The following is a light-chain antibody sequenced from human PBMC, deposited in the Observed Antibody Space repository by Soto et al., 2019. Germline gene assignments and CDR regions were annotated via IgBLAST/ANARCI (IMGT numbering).Light chain of an antibody. J-gene: IGLJ2*01. CDR1: SSDVGGYNS. V-gene: IGLV2-8*01. CDR2: EVS. CDR3: SSYAGSKNLV. Sequence: ALTQPPSASGSPGQSVTISCTGTSSDVGGYNSVSWYQQHPGKAPKLVIYEVSKRPSGVPDRFSASKSDNTASLTVSGLQAEDEADYYCSSYAGSKNLVFGGGTKLTVL.